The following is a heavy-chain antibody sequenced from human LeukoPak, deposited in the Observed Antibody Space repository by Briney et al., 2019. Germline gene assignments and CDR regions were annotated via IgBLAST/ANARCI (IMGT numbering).Heavy chain of an antibody. V-gene: IGHV4-39*01. Sequence: SETLSLTCTVSGGSISSSSYYWGWIRQPPGKGLEWIGSIYYSGSTYYNPSLKSRVTISVDTSKNQFSLKLSSVTAADTAVYYCAKTGDGYNSWYFDLWGRGTLVTVSS. J-gene: IGHJ2*01. CDR1: GGSISSSSYY. D-gene: IGHD5-24*01. CDR3: AKTGDGYNSWYFDL. CDR2: IYYSGST.